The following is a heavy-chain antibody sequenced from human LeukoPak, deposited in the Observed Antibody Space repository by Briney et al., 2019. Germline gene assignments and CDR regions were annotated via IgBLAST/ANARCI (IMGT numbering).Heavy chain of an antibody. D-gene: IGHD6-19*01. J-gene: IGHJ4*02. V-gene: IGHV3-23*01. CDR1: GFTFSNYA. CDR3: AKDVLTAVAGTYGY. CDR2: VSGNGDT. Sequence: GGSLRLSCAASGFTFSNYAMSWVRQAPGKGLEWVSAVSGNGDTYYADSVKGRFTISRDNSKNALYLQMNSLRAEDTAVYYCAKDVLTAVAGTYGYWGQGTLVTVSS.